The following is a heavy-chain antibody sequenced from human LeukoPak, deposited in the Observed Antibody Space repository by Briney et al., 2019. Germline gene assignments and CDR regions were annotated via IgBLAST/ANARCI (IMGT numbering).Heavy chain of an antibody. J-gene: IGHJ5*02. CDR3: ARELHYSSSSGGSNWFDP. V-gene: IGHV1-8*03. Sequence: GASVKVSCTASGYTFTSYDINWVRQATGQGLEWMGWMNPNSGNTGYAQKFQGRVTITRNTSISTAYMELSSLRSEDTAVYYCARELHYSSSSGGSNWFDPWGQGTLVTVSS. CDR2: MNPNSGNT. CDR1: GYTFTSYD. D-gene: IGHD6-6*01.